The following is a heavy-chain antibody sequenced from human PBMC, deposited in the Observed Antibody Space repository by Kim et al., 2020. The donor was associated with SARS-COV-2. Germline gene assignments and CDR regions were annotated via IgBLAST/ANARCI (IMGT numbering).Heavy chain of an antibody. CDR1: GGSISSSSYY. Sequence: SETLSLTCTVSGGSISSSSYYWGWIRQPPGKGLEWIGSIYYSGSTYYNPSLKSRVTISVDTSKNQFSLKLSSVTAADTAVYYCATLYYDILTGPFDYWGQGTLVTVSS. CDR3: ATLYYDILTGPFDY. J-gene: IGHJ4*02. CDR2: IYYSGST. V-gene: IGHV4-39*01. D-gene: IGHD3-9*01.